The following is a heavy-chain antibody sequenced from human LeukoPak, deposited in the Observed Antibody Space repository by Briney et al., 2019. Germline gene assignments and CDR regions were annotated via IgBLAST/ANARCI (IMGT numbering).Heavy chain of an antibody. V-gene: IGHV5-51*01. D-gene: IGHD6-13*01. CDR3: ARHYSSSQAYNWFDP. J-gene: IGHJ5*02. CDR1: GYTFTSYW. Sequence: KVSCKASGYTFTSYWIGWVRQMPGKGLEWMGIIYPGDSDTRYSPSFQGQVTISADKSISTAYLQWSSLKASDTAMYYCARHYSSSQAYNWFDPWGQGTLVTVSS. CDR2: IYPGDSDT.